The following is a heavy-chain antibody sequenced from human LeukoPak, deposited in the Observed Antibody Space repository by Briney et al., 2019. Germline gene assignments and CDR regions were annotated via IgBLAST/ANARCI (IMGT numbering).Heavy chain of an antibody. CDR2: IYSGGST. V-gene: IGHV3-66*02. Sequence: GGSLRLSCAASAFTVSSNYMSWVRQAPGKGLEWVSVIYSGGSTDYADSVKGRFTISRDNSKNTLYLQMNSLRAEDTAVYYCARDVIDGPAGVDYWGQGTLVTVSS. CDR3: ARDVIDGPAGVDY. D-gene: IGHD2/OR15-2a*01. CDR1: AFTVSSNY. J-gene: IGHJ4*02.